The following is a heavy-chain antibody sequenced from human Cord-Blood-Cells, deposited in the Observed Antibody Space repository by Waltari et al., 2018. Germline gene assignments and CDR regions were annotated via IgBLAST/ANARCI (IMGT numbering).Heavy chain of an antibody. CDR2: IWYDGSNK. CDR3: ARDEYSGYDFDY. D-gene: IGHD5-12*01. J-gene: IGHJ4*02. CDR1: GYTFCCYG. Sequence: QVQLVESGGGVVQPGRSLRLSCAASGYTFCCYGMYWGHQAPGKGLEWVAVIWYDGSNKYYADSVKGRFTISRDNSKNTLYLQMNSPRAEDTAVYYCARDEYSGYDFDYWGQGTLVTVSS. V-gene: IGHV3-33*01.